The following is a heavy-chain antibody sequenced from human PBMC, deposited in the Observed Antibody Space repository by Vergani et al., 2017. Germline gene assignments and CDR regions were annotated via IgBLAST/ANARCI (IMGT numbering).Heavy chain of an antibody. CDR1: GGSINSHNYY. CDR2: IHTSGST. CDR3: ARGSCLCGSCCNPLFDY. J-gene: IGHJ4*02. V-gene: IGHV4-61*02. Sequence: QVQLQESGPGLVKPSQTLSLTCTVSGGSINSHNYYWSWIRQPAGKGLEWIGRIHTSGSTNYNPSLKSRVTMSEDTSKNQFSLNLTSVTAADTAVYFCARGSCLCGSCCNPLFDYWGQGILVTVSS. D-gene: IGHD2-2*01.